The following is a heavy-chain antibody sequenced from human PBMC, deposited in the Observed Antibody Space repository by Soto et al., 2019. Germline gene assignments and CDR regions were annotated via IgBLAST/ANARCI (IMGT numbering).Heavy chain of an antibody. CDR1: GGIFSTYA. CDR3: ARVGGVGAPPGADY. V-gene: IGHV1-69*01. CDR2: VIPVLGQA. D-gene: IGHD1-26*01. Sequence: QVQLVQSGAEVKRPGSSVKVSCKASGGIFSTYAIRWLRQAPGQGLEWMGAVIPVLGQAYYAQALQDRVTITADESTRTAYMELSSLTSKDTAVYFCARVGGVGAPPGADYWGQGTLVTVSS. J-gene: IGHJ4*02.